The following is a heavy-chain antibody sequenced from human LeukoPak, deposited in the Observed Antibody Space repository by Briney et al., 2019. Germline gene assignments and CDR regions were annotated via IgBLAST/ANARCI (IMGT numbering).Heavy chain of an antibody. V-gene: IGHV4-4*07. CDR3: ARDTYYSTTWYRDY. CDR2: INTSGST. Sequence: PSETLSLTCTVSGGSISSYYWAWIRQPAGKGLERIGRINTSGSTNYNPSLKSRVTIPADKSENQFSLKLSSVTAADTAVYYCARDTYYSTTWYRDYWGQGTLVTVST. CDR1: GGSISSYY. D-gene: IGHD6-13*01. J-gene: IGHJ4*02.